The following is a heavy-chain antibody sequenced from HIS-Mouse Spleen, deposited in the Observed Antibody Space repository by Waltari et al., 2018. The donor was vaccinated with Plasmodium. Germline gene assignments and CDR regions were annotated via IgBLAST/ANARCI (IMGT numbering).Heavy chain of an antibody. CDR1: SANFPGYY. D-gene: IGHD6-13*01. J-gene: IGHJ1*01. V-gene: IGHV1-2*02. CDR3: ARVLGYKAAAGTFVEYFQH. CDR2: INPNSGGT. Sequence: QLVHSGAEPLTPAASVTVSCTASSANFPGYYMPSAPQDPAHSLEWLGWINPNSGGTNYAQKFQGRVTMTRDTSISTAYMELSRLRSDDTAVYYCARVLGYKAAAGTFVEYFQHWGQGTLVTVSS.